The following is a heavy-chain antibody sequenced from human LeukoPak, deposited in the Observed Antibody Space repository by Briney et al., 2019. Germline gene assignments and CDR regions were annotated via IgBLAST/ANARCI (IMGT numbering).Heavy chain of an antibody. CDR2: IIPIFGTA. D-gene: IGHD3-3*01. CDR3: ARAPLLYDFWSGYYRGYFDY. J-gene: IGHJ4*02. V-gene: IGHV1-69*01. CDR1: GGTFSSYA. Sequence: ASVKVSCKASGGTFSSYAISWVRQAPGQGLEWMGGIIPIFGTANYAQKFQGRVTITADESTSTAYMELSSLRSEDTAVYYCARAPLLYDFWSGYYRGYFDYWGQGTLVTVSS.